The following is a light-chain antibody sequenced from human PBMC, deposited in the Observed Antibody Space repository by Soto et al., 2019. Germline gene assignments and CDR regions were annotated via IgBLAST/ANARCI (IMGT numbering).Light chain of an antibody. CDR2: AAS. J-gene: IGKJ5*01. CDR3: QQSDSIPIN. Sequence: DIHMTQSPSSLSASVGDRVTIPCRASQTISRNLNWYQQKPGKAPKLLIYAASSLQSGVPSRFSGSGSGTDFTLAISSLQPEDFATYYCQQSDSIPINFGQGTRLEIK. CDR1: QTISRN. V-gene: IGKV1-39*01.